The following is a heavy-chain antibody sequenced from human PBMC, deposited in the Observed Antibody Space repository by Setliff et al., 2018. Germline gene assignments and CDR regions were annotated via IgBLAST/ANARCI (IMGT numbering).Heavy chain of an antibody. V-gene: IGHV4-59*08. Sequence: SETLSLTCTVSGGSISSYYWSWIRQPPGKGLEWIGYIYYSGSADYNPSLKSRVTISVDTSKNQFSLKLNSVTAADTVVYYCARGIEYYYESSGFYYASTYWYFDLWGRGTLVTVSS. J-gene: IGHJ2*01. CDR2: IYYSGSA. CDR1: GGSISSYY. D-gene: IGHD3-22*01. CDR3: ARGIEYYYESSGFYYASTYWYFDL.